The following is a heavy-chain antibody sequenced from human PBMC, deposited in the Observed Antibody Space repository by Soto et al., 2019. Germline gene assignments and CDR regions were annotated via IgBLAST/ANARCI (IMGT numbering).Heavy chain of an antibody. Sequence: GGSLRLSCAASGFTFSSYSMNWVRQDPGKGLEWVSSISSSSSYIYYADSVKGRFTISRDNAKNSLYLQMNSLRAEDTAVYYCARGPPTIFGVVILAFDYWGQGTLVTVSS. J-gene: IGHJ4*02. V-gene: IGHV3-21*01. CDR3: ARGPPTIFGVVILAFDY. D-gene: IGHD3-3*01. CDR1: GFTFSSYS. CDR2: ISSSSSYI.